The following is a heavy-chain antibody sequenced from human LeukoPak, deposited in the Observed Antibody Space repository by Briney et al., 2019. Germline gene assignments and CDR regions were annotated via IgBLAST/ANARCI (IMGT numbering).Heavy chain of an antibody. Sequence: SETLSLTCAVSGYSISSGYYWGWIRQPPGKGLEWMGSIYYSGSIYYNPSLKRRVNISVDTSKNQFSLKMRSVTAADTAIYYCARDLWGSGSYYNVPLDYWGQGTLVTVSS. CDR1: GYSISSGYY. CDR3: ARDLWGSGSYYNVPLDY. J-gene: IGHJ4*02. V-gene: IGHV4-38-2*02. D-gene: IGHD3-10*01. CDR2: IYYSGSI.